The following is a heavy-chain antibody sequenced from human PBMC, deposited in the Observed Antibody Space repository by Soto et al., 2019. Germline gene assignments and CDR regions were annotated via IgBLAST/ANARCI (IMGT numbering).Heavy chain of an antibody. J-gene: IGHJ6*03. CDR1: GDSFNDYY. Sequence: QVQLVQSGAEVRKPGASVTVSCRSSGDSFNDYYIHWVRQAPGQGLGWMGWINPNSGVTKYAQKFQGWVSMTRDTSIRTVYMRLSRLRSDDTAVYYCARESGGATATLDYYYFYMDVWGTGTTVTVSS. V-gene: IGHV1-2*04. CDR2: INPNSGVT. CDR3: ARESGGATATLDYYYFYMDV. D-gene: IGHD5-12*01.